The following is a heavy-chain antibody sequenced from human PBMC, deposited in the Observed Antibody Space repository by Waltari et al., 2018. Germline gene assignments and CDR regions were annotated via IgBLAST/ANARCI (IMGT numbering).Heavy chain of an antibody. J-gene: IGHJ4*02. Sequence: EVQLVESGGGLVQPGGSLRLSCVDSGFTCSSYERNWVRQAPGKGLEWVSYVSSSGSKVHHADSVKARFTIFRDNAKNSLFLQMNSLRAEDTAVYYCARDPGTSAGFDYFDYWGQGTLVTVSS. CDR2: VSSSGSKV. CDR3: ARDPGTSAGFDYFDY. D-gene: IGHD6-13*01. CDR1: GFTCSSYE. V-gene: IGHV3-48*03.